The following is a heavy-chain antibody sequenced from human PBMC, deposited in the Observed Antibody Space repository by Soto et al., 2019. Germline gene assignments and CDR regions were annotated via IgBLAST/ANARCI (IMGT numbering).Heavy chain of an antibody. CDR1: GGPIGSYY. V-gene: IGHV4-59*08. CDR2: SYYSAST. D-gene: IGHD2-21*01. Sequence: PSEPLSLTGTVSGGPIGSYYWSWIRQPPRKRLEWIGYSYYSASTNYSPSLKSRVTIPVDTSKNQFSLNLSSVTDADTAVYSCASHLPYCGRACSWLDYWGQGTLVTVSS. J-gene: IGHJ4*02. CDR3: ASHLPYCGRACSWLDY.